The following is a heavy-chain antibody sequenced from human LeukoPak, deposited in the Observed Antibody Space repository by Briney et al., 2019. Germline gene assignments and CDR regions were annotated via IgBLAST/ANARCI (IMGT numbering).Heavy chain of an antibody. CDR3: ARGRYSSSWYLDY. J-gene: IGHJ4*02. V-gene: IGHV4-59*01. D-gene: IGHD6-13*01. Sequence: PSETLSLTCPVSGGSINSYYWSWIRQPPGKGLEWIGSIYYSGSTNYNPSLKSRVTISVDTSKNQFSLRLSSVTAADTAVYYCARGRYSSSWYLDYWGQGALVTVSS. CDR2: IYYSGST. CDR1: GGSINSYY.